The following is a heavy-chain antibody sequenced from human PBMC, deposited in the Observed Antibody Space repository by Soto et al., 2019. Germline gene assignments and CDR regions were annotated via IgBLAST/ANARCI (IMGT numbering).Heavy chain of an antibody. Sequence: QLQLQQWGAGLLKPSETLSLTCAVYGGSFSGYYYYWIRQPPGKGLEWIGEINRSGSTNYNPSLKRRVPISVDTSKNQFSLTLSSVTAAATAIYYCARGGLTTVPPLTWGQGTLVTVSS. CDR2: INRSGST. D-gene: IGHD4-17*01. CDR1: GGSFSGYY. CDR3: ARGGLTTVPPLT. J-gene: IGHJ4*02. V-gene: IGHV4-34*01.